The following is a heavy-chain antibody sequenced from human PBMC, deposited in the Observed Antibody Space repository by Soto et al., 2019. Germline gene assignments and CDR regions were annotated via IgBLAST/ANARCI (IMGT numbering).Heavy chain of an antibody. CDR3: ARGVPLAEAVQGDAPGKDFLDS. J-gene: IGHJ4*02. CDR2: INHSGST. V-gene: IGHV4-34*01. Sequence: SETLALTCAVYGGSFSCYYLSGVRQSAGKGLEWIGEINHSGSTTQNPPLKTRVTILVDMSKNQFSLRLGSVTAADTAVYYCARGVPLAEAVQGDAPGKDFLDSWGRGTLVTVSS. D-gene: IGHD3-10*01. CDR1: GGSFSCYY.